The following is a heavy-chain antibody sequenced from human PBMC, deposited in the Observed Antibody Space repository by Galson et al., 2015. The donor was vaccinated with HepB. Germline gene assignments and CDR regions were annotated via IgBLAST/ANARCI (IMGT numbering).Heavy chain of an antibody. CDR2: INHSGIT. V-gene: IGHV4-34*01. Sequence: QVQLQEAGPGLVKPSETLSLTCAVSGGSLSGYYWSWIRQSPGKGLEWIGEINHSGITSYNPSLKSRVTISVDTSKNQFSLKLSSVTAADTALYYCARKGDYFDYWGQGALVTVSS. CDR1: GGSLSGYY. CDR3: ARKGDYFDY. J-gene: IGHJ4*02.